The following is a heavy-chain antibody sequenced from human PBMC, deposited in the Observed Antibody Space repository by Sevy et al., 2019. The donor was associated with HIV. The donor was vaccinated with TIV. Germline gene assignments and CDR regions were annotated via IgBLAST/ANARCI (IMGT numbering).Heavy chain of an antibody. CDR3: TLAGAVAV. CDR2: IRSKANSYAT. V-gene: IGHV3-73*01. D-gene: IGHD6-19*01. Sequence: GGSLRLSCAASGFTFSGSAIHWVRQASGKGLEWVGHIRSKANSYATAYAVSVKGRFTLSRDDSKNTADLQMNSLKTEDTAVYYCTLAGAVAVGGQGTLVTVST. J-gene: IGHJ4*02. CDR1: GFTFSGSA.